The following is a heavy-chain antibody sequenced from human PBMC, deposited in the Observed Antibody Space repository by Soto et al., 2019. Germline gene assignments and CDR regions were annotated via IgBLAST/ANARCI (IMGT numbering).Heavy chain of an antibody. CDR3: ATVLVATPRHSDLDP. J-gene: IGHJ5*02. V-gene: IGHV4-39*01. CDR2: VFYRGTT. CDR1: GGSISRNSHY. D-gene: IGHD1-26*01. Sequence: PSETLSLTCTVSGGSISRNSHYWVWIRQPPGKGLEWIGSVFYRGTTSYNPSLSSRLTVSIDTSKNQFSLILRSVTAADTAVYFCATVLVATPRHSDLDPWGQGTLVTVSS.